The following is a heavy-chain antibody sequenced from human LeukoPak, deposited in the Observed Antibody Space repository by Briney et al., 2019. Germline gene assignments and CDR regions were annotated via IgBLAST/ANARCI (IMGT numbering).Heavy chain of an antibody. D-gene: IGHD3-10*01. V-gene: IGHV3-30*02. CDR2: IRYDGSNK. CDR1: GFTFSSYG. CDR3: AKAVSMVRGKVADY. J-gene: IGHJ4*01. Sequence: GGSLRLSCAASGFTFSSYGMHWVRQAPGKGLEWVSFIRYDGSNKYYADSVKGRFTISRDNSKNTLYLQMNSLRAEDTAVYYCAKAVSMVRGKVADYWGHGTLVTVSS.